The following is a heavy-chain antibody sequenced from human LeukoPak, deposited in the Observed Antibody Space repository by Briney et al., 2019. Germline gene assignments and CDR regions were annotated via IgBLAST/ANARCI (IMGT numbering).Heavy chain of an antibody. CDR3: ANSDCSSTSCYAEFDY. V-gene: IGHV3-23*01. Sequence: PGGSLRLSCAASGFTFSSYAMSWVRQAPGKGLEWVSAISGSGGSTYYADSVKGRFTISRDNSKNTLYLQMNSLRAEDTAVYYCANSDCSSTSCYAEFDYWGQGTLVTVSS. CDR1: GFTFSSYA. CDR2: ISGSGGST. D-gene: IGHD2-2*01. J-gene: IGHJ4*02.